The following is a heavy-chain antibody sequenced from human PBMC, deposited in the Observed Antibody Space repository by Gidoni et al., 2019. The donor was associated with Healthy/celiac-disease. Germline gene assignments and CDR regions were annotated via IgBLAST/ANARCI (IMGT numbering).Heavy chain of an antibody. CDR3: ARGLGIMRDGLDY. CDR2: INHSGST. Sequence: QVQLQQWGAGLLKPSEPLSLTCAVYGRSFSGYYWSWIRQPPGKGLEWIGEINHSGSTNYNPSLKSRVTISVDTSKNQFSLKLSSVTAADTAVYYCARGLGIMRDGLDYWGQGTLVTVSS. J-gene: IGHJ4*02. D-gene: IGHD3-16*01. V-gene: IGHV4-34*01. CDR1: GRSFSGYY.